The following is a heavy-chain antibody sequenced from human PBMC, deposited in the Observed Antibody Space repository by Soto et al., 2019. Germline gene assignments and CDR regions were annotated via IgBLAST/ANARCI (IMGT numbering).Heavy chain of an antibody. CDR1: GGTFSSYA. CDR2: IIPIFGTA. CDR3: ARSPLRYCSGGSCYFDAFDI. V-gene: IGHV1-69*01. J-gene: IGHJ3*02. D-gene: IGHD2-15*01. Sequence: QVQLVQSGAEVKKPGSSVKVSCKASGGTFSSYAISWVRQAPGQGLEWMGGIIPIFGTANYAQKFQGRVTITADESTITAYMELSSLRSEDTAVYYCARSPLRYCSGGSCYFDAFDIWGQGTMVTVSS.